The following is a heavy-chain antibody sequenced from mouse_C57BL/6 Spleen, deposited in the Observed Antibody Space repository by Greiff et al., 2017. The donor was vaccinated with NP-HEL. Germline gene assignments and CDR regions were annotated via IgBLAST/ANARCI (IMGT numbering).Heavy chain of an antibody. CDR1: GFSLTSYG. Sequence: VKLVESGPGLVQPSQSLSITCTVSGFSLTSYGVHWVRQSPGKGLEWLGVIWSGGSTDYNAAFISSLSISKDNSKSQVFFKMNSLQADDTTIYYYARNSYYSNYYDAMDYWGQGTSVTVSS. CDR2: IWSGGST. D-gene: IGHD2-5*01. CDR3: ARNSYYSNYYDAMDY. J-gene: IGHJ4*01. V-gene: IGHV2-2*01.